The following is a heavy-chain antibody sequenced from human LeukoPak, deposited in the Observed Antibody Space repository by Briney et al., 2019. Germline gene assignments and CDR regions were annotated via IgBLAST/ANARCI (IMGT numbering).Heavy chain of an antibody. J-gene: IGHJ4*02. CDR1: GFTVSSNS. CDR3: AKDQSRGYDYVWGSYDY. Sequence: GGSLRLSCTVSGFTVSSNSMSWVRQAPGKGLEWVSFIYSGSTHYSDSVKGRFTISRDNSKNTLYLQMNSLRAEDTAVYYCAKDQSRGYDYVWGSYDYWGQGTLVTVSS. D-gene: IGHD3-16*01. CDR2: IYSGST. V-gene: IGHV3-66*03.